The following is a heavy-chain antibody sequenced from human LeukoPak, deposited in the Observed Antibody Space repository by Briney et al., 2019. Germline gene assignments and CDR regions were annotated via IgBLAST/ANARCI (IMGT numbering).Heavy chain of an antibody. D-gene: IGHD6-6*01. V-gene: IGHV1-46*01. CDR3: ARDPYSGWQLDEFHYYGMDV. Sequence: GASVKVSCKASGYSFSSSYFHWVRQAPGQGLEWMGIISPSGGSTTYAQKFQGRVTMTRDMSTNTVYMDLSSLRSDDTAVYYCARDPYSGWQLDEFHYYGMDVWGQGTTVIVSS. CDR1: GYSFSSSY. J-gene: IGHJ6*02. CDR2: ISPSGGST.